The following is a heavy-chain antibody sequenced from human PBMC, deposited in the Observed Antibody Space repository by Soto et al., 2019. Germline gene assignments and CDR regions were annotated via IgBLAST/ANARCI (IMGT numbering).Heavy chain of an antibody. CDR2: ISGSGGST. CDR1: GFTFSSYA. CDR3: AKGPVAAAVLGSYYYGMDV. D-gene: IGHD6-13*01. J-gene: IGHJ6*02. Sequence: RRLSCAASGFTFSSYAMSWVRQAPGKGLEWVSAISGSGGSTYYADSVKGRFTISRDNSKNTLYLQMNSLRAEDTAVYYCAKGPVAAAVLGSYYYGMDVWGQGTTVTVSS. V-gene: IGHV3-23*01.